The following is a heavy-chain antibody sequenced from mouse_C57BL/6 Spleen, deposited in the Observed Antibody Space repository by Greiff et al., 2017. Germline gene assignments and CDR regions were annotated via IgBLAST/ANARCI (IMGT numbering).Heavy chain of an antibody. Sequence: QVQLQQPGAELVMPGASVKLSCKASGYTFTSYWMHWVKQRSGQGLEWIGEIDPSDSYTNYNQKFKGKSTLTVAKSSSTAYMQLSSLTSEDSAVYYCARRAYYSNHWYFDVWGTGTTVTVSS. CDR1: GYTFTSYW. J-gene: IGHJ1*03. D-gene: IGHD2-5*01. CDR2: IDPSDSYT. V-gene: IGHV1-69*01. CDR3: ARRAYYSNHWYFDV.